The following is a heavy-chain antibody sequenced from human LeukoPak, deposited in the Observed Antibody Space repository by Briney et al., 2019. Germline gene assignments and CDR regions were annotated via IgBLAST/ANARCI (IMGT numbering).Heavy chain of an antibody. Sequence: SETLSLTCSVSGGSISSTGHYWGWIRQSPEKGLDWIGSIYSNGNTYYNPSVKSRVTMSVDTSKNQFSLKLTSMTAAETAVCYCARSATVTTGYFDYWGQGALVTVSS. V-gene: IGHV4-39*07. CDR3: ARSATVTTGYFDY. D-gene: IGHD4-17*01. J-gene: IGHJ4*02. CDR1: GGSISSTGHY. CDR2: IYSNGNT.